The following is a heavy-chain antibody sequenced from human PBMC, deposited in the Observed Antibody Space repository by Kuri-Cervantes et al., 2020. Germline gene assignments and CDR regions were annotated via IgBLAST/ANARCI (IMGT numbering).Heavy chain of an antibody. CDR3: ARDLQSVAGDTWTDAFDI. J-gene: IGHJ3*02. V-gene: IGHV3-30*12. CDR1: GFTFNTYG. D-gene: IGHD6-19*01. Sequence: GESLKISCAASGFTFNTYGMHWVRQAPGKGLEWVAVIPYDGSNKYYADSVKGRFTISRDNAKNSLYLQMNSLRAEDTAVYYCARDLQSVAGDTWTDAFDIWGQGTMVTVSS. CDR2: IPYDGSNK.